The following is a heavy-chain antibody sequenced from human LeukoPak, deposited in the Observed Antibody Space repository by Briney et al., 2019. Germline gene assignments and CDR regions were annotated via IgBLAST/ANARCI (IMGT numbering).Heavy chain of an antibody. CDR3: ARGHRTTTIFGVVISEPNFDY. J-gene: IGHJ4*02. Sequence: GGSLRLSCAASGFTFSSYSMNWVRQAPGKGLEWVSSISSSSSYIYYADSVKGRFTISRDNSKNTLYLQMNSLRAEDTAVYYCARGHRTTTIFGVVISEPNFDYWGQGTLVTVSS. D-gene: IGHD3-3*01. CDR1: GFTFSSYS. V-gene: IGHV3-21*04. CDR2: ISSSSSYI.